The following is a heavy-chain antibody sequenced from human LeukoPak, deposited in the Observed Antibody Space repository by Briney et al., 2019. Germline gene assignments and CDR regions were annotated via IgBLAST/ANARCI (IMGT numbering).Heavy chain of an antibody. D-gene: IGHD5-12*01. J-gene: IGHJ4*02. V-gene: IGHV1-8*03. Sequence: GASVKVSCKASGYTFTSYDINWVRQATGQGLEWMGRMNPNSGNTGYAQKFQGRVTITRNTSISTAYMELSSLRSEDTAVYYCARGGYSGYKYYFDYWGQGTLVTVSS. CDR2: MNPNSGNT. CDR3: ARGGYSGYKYYFDY. CDR1: GYTFTSYD.